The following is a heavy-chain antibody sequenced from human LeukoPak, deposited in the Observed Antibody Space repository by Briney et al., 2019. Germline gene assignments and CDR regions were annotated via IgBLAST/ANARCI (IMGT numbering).Heavy chain of an antibody. CDR2: IGLASGVT. V-gene: IGHV3-48*04. Sequence: PGGSLRLSCAASGFIFSSYSMNWVRQAPGRGLEWISYIGLASGVTSYADSVKGRFAISSDTARNSLYLHMHSPRAEDTAVYYCTRDHNWAFDYWGQGALATVSS. D-gene: IGHD1-20*01. J-gene: IGHJ4*01. CDR3: TRDHNWAFDY. CDR1: GFIFSSYS.